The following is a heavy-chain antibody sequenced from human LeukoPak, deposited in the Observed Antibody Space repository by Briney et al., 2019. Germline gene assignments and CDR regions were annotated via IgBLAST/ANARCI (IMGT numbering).Heavy chain of an antibody. CDR2: INPSGGST. J-gene: IGHJ6*03. CDR1: GYTFTSYY. D-gene: IGHD2-21*02. V-gene: IGHV1-46*01. CDR3: ASGGMDIVVVTATFPPYYYYMDV. Sequence: GASVKVSCKASGYTFTSYYMHWVRQAPGQGLEWMGIINPSGGSTSYAQKFQGRVTMTRDTSTSTVYMELSSLSSEDTAVYYCASGGMDIVVVTATFPPYYYYMDVWGKGTTVTISS.